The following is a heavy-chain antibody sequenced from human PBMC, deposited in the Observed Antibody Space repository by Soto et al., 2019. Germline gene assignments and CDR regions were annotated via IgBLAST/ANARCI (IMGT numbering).Heavy chain of an antibody. D-gene: IGHD3-10*01. V-gene: IGHV1-18*04. CDR2: ISAYNGNT. CDR1: GYTFTSYG. Sequence: GASMKVSCKASGYTFTSYGISWVRQAPGQGLEWMGWISAYNGNTNYAQKLQGRVTMTTDTSTSTAYMELRSLRSDDTAVYYCARESPPTGDYYYYGMDVWGQGTTVTVSS. J-gene: IGHJ6*02. CDR3: ARESPPTGDYYYYGMDV.